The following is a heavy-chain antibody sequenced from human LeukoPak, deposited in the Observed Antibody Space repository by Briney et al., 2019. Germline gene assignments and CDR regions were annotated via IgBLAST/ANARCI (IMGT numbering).Heavy chain of an antibody. CDR2: INPSGGST. V-gene: IGHV1-46*01. CDR3: ARDGGATKGTPYYYGLDV. D-gene: IGHD1-26*01. J-gene: IGHJ6*02. CDR1: AYTFTNHY. Sequence: ASVKVSCKASAYTFTNHYIHWVRQAPGQGLEWMGIINPSGGSTGFAQKFQGRVTTTRDTSTSTVYMELSSLRSEDTAVYYCARDGGATKGTPYYYGLDVWGQGTTVTVSS.